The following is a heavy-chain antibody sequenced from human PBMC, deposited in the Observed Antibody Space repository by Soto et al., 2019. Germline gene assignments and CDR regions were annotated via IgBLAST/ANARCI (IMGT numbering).Heavy chain of an antibody. J-gene: IGHJ4*02. CDR3: ARGRYGDY. Sequence: QVHLVQSGAEVKKPGASVKVSCKGSGYGSTTYGITWVRQAPGQGLEWMAWISAHNGNTNYAQKLQGRVTVTRDTSTSTAYMELRSLRSDDTAVYYCARGRYGDYWGQGALVTVSS. V-gene: IGHV1-18*01. CDR2: ISAHNGNT. D-gene: IGHD1-1*01. CDR1: GYGSTTYG.